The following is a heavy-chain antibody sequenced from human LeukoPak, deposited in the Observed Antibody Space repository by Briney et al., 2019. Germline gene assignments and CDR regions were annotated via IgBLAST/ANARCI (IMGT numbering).Heavy chain of an antibody. CDR2: IGGSTGGA. D-gene: IGHD2-2*02. CDR1: GFIFSTYA. CDR3: AKKGCTSISCYNNF. V-gene: IGHV3-23*01. Sequence: GGSLRLSCEASGFIFSTYAMSWVRQAPGKGLEWVSAIGGSTGGAYYADSVKGRFTISRDNSKNTLYLQMNSLRAENTAIYYCAKKGCTSISCYNNFWGQGTLVTVSS. J-gene: IGHJ4*02.